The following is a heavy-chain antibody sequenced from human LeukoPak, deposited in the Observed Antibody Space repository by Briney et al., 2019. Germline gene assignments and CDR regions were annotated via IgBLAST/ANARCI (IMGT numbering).Heavy chain of an antibody. V-gene: IGHV4-59*01. CDR3: ARDGFALDY. Sequence: SETLSLTCTVSGGSISSYYWSWIRQPPGKGLEWIGYIYYGGSTDYNPSLKSRVTISVDTSKSQFSLKLSSVTAADTAVYYCARDGFALDYWGQGTLVTVSS. CDR1: GGSISSYY. J-gene: IGHJ4*02. CDR2: IYYGGST. D-gene: IGHD3-10*01.